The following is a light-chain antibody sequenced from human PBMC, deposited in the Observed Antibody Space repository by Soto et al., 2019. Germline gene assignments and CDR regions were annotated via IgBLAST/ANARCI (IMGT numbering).Light chain of an antibody. Sequence: IVLTQSPGTLSLSPGERATLSCRASQTISNNYLSWFQQKPGQAPRLLIYGATTRATGIPDRSSGRGSGTDFTLTISRLEPEDFAVYYCQQYGSSPWTFGQGTKVEIK. CDR1: QTISNNY. J-gene: IGKJ1*01. V-gene: IGKV3-20*01. CDR3: QQYGSSPWT. CDR2: GAT.